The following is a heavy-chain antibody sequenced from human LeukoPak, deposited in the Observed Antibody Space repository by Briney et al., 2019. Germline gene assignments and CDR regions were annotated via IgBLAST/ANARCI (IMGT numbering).Heavy chain of an antibody. CDR1: GFSLSSYA. J-gene: IGHJ4*02. CDR3: ARERTSYAYGLGVGY. D-gene: IGHD3-16*01. CDR2: TSSSDDGK. V-gene: IGHV3-21*01. Sequence: GGSLRLSCTVSGFSLSSYAMSWVRRAPGKGLEWVSATSSSDDGKYYADSVKGRFTISRDNAKNSLYLQMNSLRAEDTAVYYCARERTSYAYGLGVGYWGQGSLVTVSS.